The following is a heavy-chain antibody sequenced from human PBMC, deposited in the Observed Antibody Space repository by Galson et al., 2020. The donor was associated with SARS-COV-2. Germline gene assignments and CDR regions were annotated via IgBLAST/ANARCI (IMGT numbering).Heavy chain of an antibody. Sequence: GESLKISCAASGFTFSNHALHWVRQTPGKGLEWVAIISYDGTTKYNADAVKGRLTISRDNSKNTLFLQMNSLRAEDTAVYFCARETIDSTSSYFDFWGQGTLVTVSS. CDR3: ARETIDSTSSYFDF. D-gene: IGHD5-12*01. J-gene: IGHJ4*02. CDR1: GFTFSNHA. V-gene: IGHV3-30*04. CDR2: ISYDGTTK.